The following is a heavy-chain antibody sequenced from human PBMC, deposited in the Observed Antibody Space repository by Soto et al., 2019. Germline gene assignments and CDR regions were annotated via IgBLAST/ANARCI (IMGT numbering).Heavy chain of an antibody. D-gene: IGHD3-9*01. J-gene: IGHJ5*02. CDR3: ERSPYDILTGYENWFDP. Sequence: SEILSLTCTVSGGSISSYCWNWIRQPPGKGLEWIGHIYYSGSTKYNPSLKSRVTISVDTSKNQFSLKLSSVTAADTFFFFCERSPYDILTGYENWFDPWGQGTLVTVSS. V-gene: IGHV4-59*08. CDR2: IYYSGST. CDR1: GGSISSYC.